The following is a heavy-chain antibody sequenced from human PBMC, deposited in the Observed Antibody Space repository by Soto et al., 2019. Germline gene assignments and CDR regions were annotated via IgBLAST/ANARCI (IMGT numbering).Heavy chain of an antibody. CDR3: AKSPGMYYYDSSGYYHYDY. Sequence: PGGSLRLSCAASGFTFSSYAMSWVRQAPGKGLEWVLAISGSGVSTYYADSVKGRFTISRDNSKNTLYLQMNSLRAEDTAVYYCAKSPGMYYYDSSGYYHYDYWGQGTLVTVSS. D-gene: IGHD3-22*01. V-gene: IGHV3-23*01. CDR2: ISGSGVST. CDR1: GFTFSSYA. J-gene: IGHJ4*02.